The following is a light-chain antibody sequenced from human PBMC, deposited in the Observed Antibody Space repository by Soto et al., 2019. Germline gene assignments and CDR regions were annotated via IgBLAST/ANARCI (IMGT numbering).Light chain of an antibody. CDR1: QSVGSN. CDR3: QHYNNWPLYT. Sequence: EIVLTQSPGTLSVSTGERATLSCRASQSVGSNLAWYQQKPGQAPRLLIYGASSRATGIPARFSGSGSGTEFTLSISSLQSEDSAVYYCQHYNNWPLYTFGQGTKLEI. J-gene: IGKJ2*01. CDR2: GAS. V-gene: IGKV3-15*01.